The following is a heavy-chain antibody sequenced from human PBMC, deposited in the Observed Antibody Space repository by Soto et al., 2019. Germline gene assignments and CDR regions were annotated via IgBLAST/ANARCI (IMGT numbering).Heavy chain of an antibody. CDR1: GFTFSSYA. CDR2: ISGSGGST. V-gene: IGHV3-23*01. CDR3: AAKYYYGSGSYALYYYYGMDV. Sequence: GGSLRLSCAASGFTFSSYAMSWVRQAPGKGLEWVSAISGSGGSTYYADSVKGRFTISRDNSKNTLYLQMNSLRAEDTAVYYCAAKYYYGSGSYALYYYYGMDVWGQGTTVTV. D-gene: IGHD3-10*01. J-gene: IGHJ6*02.